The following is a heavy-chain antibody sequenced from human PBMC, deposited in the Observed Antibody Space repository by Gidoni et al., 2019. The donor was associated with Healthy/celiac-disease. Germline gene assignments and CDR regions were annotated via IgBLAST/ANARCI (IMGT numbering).Heavy chain of an antibody. CDR1: GFTFDDYA. V-gene: IGHV3-9*01. Sequence: EVQLVESGGGLVQPGRSLRLSCAASGFTFDDYAMHWVRQAPGKGLEWVSGISWNSGSIGYADSVKGRFTISRDNAKNSLYLQMNSLRAEDTALYYCAKDSIGDGYNSYFDLWGRGTLVTVSS. D-gene: IGHD5-12*01. CDR2: ISWNSGSI. J-gene: IGHJ2*01. CDR3: AKDSIGDGYNSYFDL.